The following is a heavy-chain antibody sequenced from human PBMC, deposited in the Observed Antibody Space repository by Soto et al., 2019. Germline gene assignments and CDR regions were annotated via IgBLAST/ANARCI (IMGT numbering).Heavy chain of an antibody. CDR2: ISSDGTGT. J-gene: IGHJ6*02. Sequence: EMQLEESGGDLVQPGGSLRLSCAASGFTFSDYWMHWVRHAPGKGLVWVSRISSDGTGTTYADSVKGRFTSSRDNAKNTLYLQMNSLRDEDTAVYYGACYYGMDVWDQASTGTVSS. V-gene: IGHV3-74*01. CDR3: ACYYGMDV. CDR1: GFTFSDYW.